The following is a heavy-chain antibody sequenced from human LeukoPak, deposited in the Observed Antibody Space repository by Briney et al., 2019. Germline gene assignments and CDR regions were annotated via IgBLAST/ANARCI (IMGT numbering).Heavy chain of an antibody. D-gene: IGHD4-17*01. Sequence: SETLSLTCAVYGGSFSGYYWSWIRQPPGKGLERIGEINHSGSTNYNPSLKSRVTMSVDTSKNQFSLKLSSVTAADTAVYYCARDALMTTVTRLNYWGQGTLVTVSS. J-gene: IGHJ4*02. CDR2: INHSGST. CDR1: GGSFSGYY. CDR3: ARDALMTTVTRLNY. V-gene: IGHV4-34*01.